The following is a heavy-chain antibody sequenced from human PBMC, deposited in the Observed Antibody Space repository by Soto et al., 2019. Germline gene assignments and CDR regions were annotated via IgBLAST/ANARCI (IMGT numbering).Heavy chain of an antibody. D-gene: IGHD2-2*01. CDR3: ARGPPDYSTSGYVGDY. V-gene: IGHV3-74*01. CDR1: GLFSSYW. Sequence: HPGGSLRLSCAASGLFSSYWMHWVRQVPGKGLVWVSRIDSGGATINYADSVKGRFTISRDNAQNTMYLQMDSLRVEDTAVYYCARGPPDYSTSGYVGDYWGQGVLVTVSS. CDR2: IDSGGATI. J-gene: IGHJ4*01.